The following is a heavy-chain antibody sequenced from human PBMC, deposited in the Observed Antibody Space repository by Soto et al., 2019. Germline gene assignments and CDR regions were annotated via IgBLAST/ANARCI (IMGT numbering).Heavy chain of an antibody. Sequence: GGSLRLSCAASGFTFNIYALHWVRQAPGKGLEWVAVISFDGTKKYYSDSVKGRFTISRDNLKNTLYLQMNNLRVEDAALYFCAREDDYGYRYINYGLDVWGQGTTVTVYS. V-gene: IGHV3-30-3*01. CDR2: ISFDGTKK. D-gene: IGHD4-17*01. CDR1: GFTFNIYA. J-gene: IGHJ6*02. CDR3: AREDDYGYRYINYGLDV.